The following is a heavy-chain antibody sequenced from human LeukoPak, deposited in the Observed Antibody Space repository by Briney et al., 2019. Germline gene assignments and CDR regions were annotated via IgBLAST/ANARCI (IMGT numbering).Heavy chain of an antibody. V-gene: IGHV3-74*01. CDR1: GFTFSSYW. J-gene: IGHJ3*02. CDR3: ASPGPRRYAFDI. CDR2: INSDGSST. Sequence: GGSLRLSCAASGFTFSSYWMHWVRQAPGKGLVWVSCINSDGSSTSYADSVKGRFTISRDNAKNTLYLQMNSLRAEDTAVYYCASPGPRRYAFDIWGQGTMVTVSS.